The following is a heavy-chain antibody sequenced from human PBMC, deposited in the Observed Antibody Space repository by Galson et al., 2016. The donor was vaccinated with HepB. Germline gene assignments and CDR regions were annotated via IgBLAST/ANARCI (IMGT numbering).Heavy chain of an antibody. CDR2: IYYTGST. Sequence: SETLSLTCNVPGDSISSSNYYWGLIRQPPGKGLEWLGIIYYTGSTYYNPSLKSRVTISADKSKNQFYLHLSSVTAADTAVYSCVRRGLVRGTIIWGPGTLVSVSS. CDR3: VRRGLVRGTII. J-gene: IGHJ4*01. D-gene: IGHD3-10*01. CDR1: GDSISSSNYY. V-gene: IGHV4-39*01.